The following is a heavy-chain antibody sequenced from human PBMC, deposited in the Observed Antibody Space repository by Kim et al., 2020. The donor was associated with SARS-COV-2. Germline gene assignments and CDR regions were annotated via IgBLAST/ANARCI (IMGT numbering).Heavy chain of an antibody. D-gene: IGHD1-26*01. CDR1: GFSMSSYC. CDR3: TTVFDY. V-gene: IGHV3-74*01. CDR2: IDHVGSGT. Sequence: GGSLRLSCVVSGFSMSSYCMHWVRQVPGKGLEWVSRIDHVGSGTRYADSVKGRFTISRDDAKNTVYLQLNSLRAEDTAIYYCTTVFDYWGQGSLVTVSP. J-gene: IGHJ4*02.